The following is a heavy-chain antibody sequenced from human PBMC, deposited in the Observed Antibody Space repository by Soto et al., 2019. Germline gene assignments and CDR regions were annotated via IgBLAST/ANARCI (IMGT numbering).Heavy chain of an antibody. CDR3: ASLLGVVVAEESNWFDP. CDR2: ISSSGYTI. CDR1: GFTFSDYY. J-gene: IGHJ5*02. Sequence: QVQLLESGGGLVKPGGSLRLSCAASGFTFSDYYMSWIRQAPGKGLEWISYISSSGYTIYYADSVKGRFTISRDNAKKSLDLQMNSLRAEDTAVYYCASLLGVVVAEESNWFDPWGQGLLVTVSS. V-gene: IGHV3-11*01. D-gene: IGHD2-15*01.